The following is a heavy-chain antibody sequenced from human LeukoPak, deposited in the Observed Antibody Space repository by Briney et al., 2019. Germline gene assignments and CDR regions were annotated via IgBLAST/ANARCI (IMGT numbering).Heavy chain of an antibody. Sequence: SETLSLTCAVYGGSFSGYYWSWIRQPAGKGLEWIGRIYTSGSTNYNPSLKSRVTMSVDTSKNQFSLKPSSVTAADTAVYYCARGGGYNYALFDYWGQGTLVTVSS. CDR2: IYTSGST. CDR1: GGSFSGYY. V-gene: IGHV4-59*10. D-gene: IGHD5-24*01. J-gene: IGHJ4*02. CDR3: ARGGGYNYALFDY.